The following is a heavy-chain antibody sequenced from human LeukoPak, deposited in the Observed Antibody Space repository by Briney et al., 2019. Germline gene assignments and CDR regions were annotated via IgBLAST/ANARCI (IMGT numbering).Heavy chain of an antibody. V-gene: IGHV3-21*01. CDR3: ARYLPYDSSGYYPYYYDYYYMDV. Sequence: GRSLRLSCAASGSPFSSYSMNWVRQAPGKGLQWVASVSSSGRDIQYEKSVNGRFTVSRDNAKNSLYLQMNSLRAEDTAVYYCARYLPYDSSGYYPYYYDYYYMDVWGKGTTVTVSS. D-gene: IGHD3-22*01. CDR1: GSPFSSYS. J-gene: IGHJ6*03. CDR2: VSSSGRDI.